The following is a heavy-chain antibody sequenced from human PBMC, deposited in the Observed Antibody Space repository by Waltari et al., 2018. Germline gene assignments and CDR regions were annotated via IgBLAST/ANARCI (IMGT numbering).Heavy chain of an antibody. J-gene: IGHJ3*01. Sequence: EAQLVESGGGLVQPGGSLRLPCAASGFPFSSCSMNWVRQGPGKGLELMSDMSCTSSSIYYAYSVRGRFTISRDNAKNSLYLQMNSLRAEDTAVYYCAREAYSSSWFFDLWGQGTVVTVSS. CDR1: GFPFSSCS. V-gene: IGHV3-48*04. D-gene: IGHD6-13*01. CDR2: MSCTSSSI. CDR3: AREAYSSSWFFDL.